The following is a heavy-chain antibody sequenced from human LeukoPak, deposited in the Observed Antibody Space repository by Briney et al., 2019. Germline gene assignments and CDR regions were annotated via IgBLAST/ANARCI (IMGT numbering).Heavy chain of an antibody. CDR1: GYIFTSYC. V-gene: IGHV1-46*01. Sequence: VASVKVSCKASGYIFTSYCIHWVRQAPGQGLEWMGIINPSGGSTIYPQKFQGRVSMTRDTSMSTVYVELSSLRSEDTAVYYCARVPFLLSGFWDYWGQGTLVTVSS. CDR3: ARVPFLLSGFWDY. D-gene: IGHD6-25*01. CDR2: INPSGGST. J-gene: IGHJ4*02.